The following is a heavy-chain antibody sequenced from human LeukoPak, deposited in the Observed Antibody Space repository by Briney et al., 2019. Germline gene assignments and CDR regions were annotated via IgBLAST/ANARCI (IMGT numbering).Heavy chain of an antibody. D-gene: IGHD2-21*02. Sequence: GGSLRLSCAASGFTFSSYAMSWVRQAPGKGLELVSAISGSGGSTYYADSVKGRFTISRDNSKNTLYLQMNSLRAEDTAVYYCAKAVAVTDYYYYYMDVWGKGTTVTVSS. CDR2: ISGSGGST. CDR3: AKAVAVTDYYYYYMDV. J-gene: IGHJ6*03. V-gene: IGHV3-23*01. CDR1: GFTFSSYA.